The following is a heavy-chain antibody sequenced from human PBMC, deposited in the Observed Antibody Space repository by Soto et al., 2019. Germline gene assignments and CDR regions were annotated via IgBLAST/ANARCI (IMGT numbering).Heavy chain of an antibody. Sequence: TVSLTFPAYGTSVILYCLSLIRQPPGPGLEWIASIHYSGTTNYNPSLASRVTLSVDTSKNQFSLKMTSVTAADRAMYFCARYNSYAIDYWGRGTLVTVSS. CDR1: GTSVILYC. J-gene: IGHJ4*02. V-gene: IGHV4-59*02. D-gene: IGHD2-8*01. CDR2: IHYSGTT. CDR3: ARYNSYAIDY.